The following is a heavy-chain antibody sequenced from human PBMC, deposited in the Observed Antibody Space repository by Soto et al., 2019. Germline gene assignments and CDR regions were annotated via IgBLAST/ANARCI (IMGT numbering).Heavy chain of an antibody. Sequence: GGSLRLSCAASGFTFSNYAMSWVRQAPGKGLEWVSAISGAGVMTFYADSVKGRFTISRDNPKNTLYLQMDSLRAEDTAAYYCTTRYQLLLGWGQGTLVTVSS. D-gene: IGHD2-2*01. CDR2: ISGAGVMT. CDR3: TTRYQLLLG. CDR1: GFTFSNYA. J-gene: IGHJ4*02. V-gene: IGHV3-23*01.